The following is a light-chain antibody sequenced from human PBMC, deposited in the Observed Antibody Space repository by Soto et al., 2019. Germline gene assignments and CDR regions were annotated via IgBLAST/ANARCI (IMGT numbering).Light chain of an antibody. CDR2: DIS. V-gene: IGKV3-20*01. CDR1: QSVSSNH. Sequence: EIVLTQSPGTLSLSPGARATLSCRASQSVSSNHLAWYQQKFGQAPRLLMYDISIRATGITDRFSGSGSGTDFTLTISRLEPEDFPVYFCQQYGTSPYTFGQGNKLEMK. CDR3: QQYGTSPYT. J-gene: IGKJ2*01.